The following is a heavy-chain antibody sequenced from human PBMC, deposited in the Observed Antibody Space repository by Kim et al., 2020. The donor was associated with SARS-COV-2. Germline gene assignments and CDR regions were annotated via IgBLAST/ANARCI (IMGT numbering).Heavy chain of an antibody. J-gene: IGHJ5*02. V-gene: IGHV4-59*01. D-gene: IGHD3-16*01. Sequence: LKSRVTISVDTSKNQFSLKLSSVTAADTAVYYCARMIMITFGATTVWFDPWGQGTLVTVSS. CDR3: ARMIMITFGATTVWFDP.